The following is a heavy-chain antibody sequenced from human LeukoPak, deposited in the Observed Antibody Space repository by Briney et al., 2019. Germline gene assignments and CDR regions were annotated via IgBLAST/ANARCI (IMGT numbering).Heavy chain of an antibody. Sequence: ASVKVSCKASGYTFTSYVISWVRQAPGQGLEWMGWISAYNGNTNYAQKLQGRVTMTTDTSTSTAYMELRSLRSDDTAVYYCARFGRVGNTAMVRRPSYYYYGMDVWGQGTTVTVSS. D-gene: IGHD5-18*01. CDR3: ARFGRVGNTAMVRRPSYYYYGMDV. CDR2: ISAYNGNT. J-gene: IGHJ6*02. CDR1: GYTFTSYV. V-gene: IGHV1-18*01.